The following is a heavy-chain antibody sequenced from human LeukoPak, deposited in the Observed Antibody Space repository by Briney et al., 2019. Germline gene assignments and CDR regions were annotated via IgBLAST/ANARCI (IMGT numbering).Heavy chain of an antibody. V-gene: IGHV1-8*01. D-gene: IGHD4-23*01. J-gene: IGHJ2*01. CDR2: MNPNSGNT. CDR3: ARHGYGGNSLDWYFDL. Sequence: SVKVSCKASGYTFTSYDINWVRQATGQGLEWMGWMNPNSGNTGYAQKFQGRVTMTRNTSISTAYMELSSLRSEDTAVYYCARHGYGGNSLDWYFDLWGRGTLVTVSS. CDR1: GYTFTSYD.